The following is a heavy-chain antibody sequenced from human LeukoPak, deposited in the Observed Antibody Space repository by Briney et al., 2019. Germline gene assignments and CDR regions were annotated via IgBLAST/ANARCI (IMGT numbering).Heavy chain of an antibody. J-gene: IGHJ4*02. Sequence: GGSLRLSCAVSGFSISNYWMTWVRQAPGKGLEWVAVISYGGSNKYYADSVKGRFTISRDNSKNTLYLQMNSLRAEDTAVYYCAKDQAGSGFDYWGQGTLVTVSS. D-gene: IGHD6-19*01. CDR1: GFSISNYW. V-gene: IGHV3-30*18. CDR3: AKDQAGSGFDY. CDR2: ISYGGSNK.